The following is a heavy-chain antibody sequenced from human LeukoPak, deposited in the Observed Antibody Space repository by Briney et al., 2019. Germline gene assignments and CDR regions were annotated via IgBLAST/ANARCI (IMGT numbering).Heavy chain of an antibody. Sequence: SQTLSLTCAISGDSVSSNSAAWNWIRQSPSRGLEWRGRTYYRSKWYNDYAVSVKSRITINPDTSKNQFSLQLNSVTPEDTAVYYCAREVGRGSGWYKMLDYWGQGTLVTVSS. CDR2: TYYRSKWYN. D-gene: IGHD6-19*01. CDR1: GDSVSSNSAA. V-gene: IGHV6-1*01. CDR3: AREVGRGSGWYKMLDY. J-gene: IGHJ4*02.